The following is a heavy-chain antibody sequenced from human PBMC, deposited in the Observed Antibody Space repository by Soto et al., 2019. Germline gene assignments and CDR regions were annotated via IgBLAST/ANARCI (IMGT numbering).Heavy chain of an antibody. V-gene: IGHV1-69*08. D-gene: IGHD1-26*01. CDR2: IIPFLDVT. J-gene: IGHJ4*02. CDR1: GGTFSPYT. Sequence: QVQLVQSGAEVKKPGSSVKVSCKASGGTFSPYTVNWVRQAPGQGLEWMGRIIPFLDVTNYAQKFQARVPLTADTSTTTAYMELSGLRFEDTAVYYCARDWESTVSTLSLGAFWGRGTMVTVYS. CDR3: ARDWESTVSTLSLGAF.